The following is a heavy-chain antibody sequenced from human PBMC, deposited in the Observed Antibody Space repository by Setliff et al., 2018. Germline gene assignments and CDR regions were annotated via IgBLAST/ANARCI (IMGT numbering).Heavy chain of an antibody. CDR2: INPSSGKT. Sequence: ASVKVSCKASGYTFNRYDINWVRQAPGQGLEWMGWINPSSGKTGYALNFQGRVTMTKNTSIATAYMDLSGLMSEDTAVYYCATGPINNDVWGRGTLVTVSS. J-gene: IGHJ2*01. CDR3: ATGPINNDV. CDR1: GYTFNRYD. V-gene: IGHV1-8*02.